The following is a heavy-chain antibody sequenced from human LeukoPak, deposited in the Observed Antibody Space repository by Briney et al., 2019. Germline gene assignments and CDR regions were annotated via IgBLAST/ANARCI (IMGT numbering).Heavy chain of an antibody. Sequence: GGSLRLSCAASGFTFSSYSMNWVRQAPGKGLEWVSSISGSSSYIYYADSVKGRFTISRDNAKNSLYLKMNSLRAEDTAVYYCARECGSTSCRDYWGQGTLVTVSS. V-gene: IGHV3-21*01. CDR3: ARECGSTSCRDY. D-gene: IGHD2-2*01. CDR2: ISGSSSYI. CDR1: GFTFSSYS. J-gene: IGHJ4*02.